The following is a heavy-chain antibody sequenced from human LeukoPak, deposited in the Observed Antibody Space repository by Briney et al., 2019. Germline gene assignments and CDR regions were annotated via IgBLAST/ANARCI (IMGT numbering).Heavy chain of an antibody. J-gene: IGHJ4*02. CDR1: GFTFSNYA. Sequence: GGSLRLSCAASGFTFSNYAMSWVRQAPGKGLEWVSAISDSGGRTYYADSVKGRFTISRDNSKNTLYLQMNSLRVEDTALYYCAKSDYGDYGIWNYWDQGTLVTVSS. V-gene: IGHV3-23*01. CDR3: AKSDYGDYGIWNY. D-gene: IGHD4-17*01. CDR2: ISDSGGRT.